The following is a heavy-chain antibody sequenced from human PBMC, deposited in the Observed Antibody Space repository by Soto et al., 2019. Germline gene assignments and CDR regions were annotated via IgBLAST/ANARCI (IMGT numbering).Heavy chain of an antibody. Sequence: SETLSLTCTVSGGSISSYYWSWIRQPPGKGLEWIGYIYYSASTNYSPSLKSRVTISVDTSKNQFSLKLSSVTAADTAVYYCARVRRIRYFDYWGQGTLVTVSS. V-gene: IGHV4-59*12. CDR2: IYYSAST. CDR1: GGSISSYY. J-gene: IGHJ4*02. D-gene: IGHD3-9*01. CDR3: ARVRRIRYFDY.